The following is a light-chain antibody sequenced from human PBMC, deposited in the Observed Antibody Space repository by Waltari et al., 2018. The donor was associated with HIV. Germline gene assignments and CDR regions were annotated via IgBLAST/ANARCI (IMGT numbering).Light chain of an antibody. J-gene: IGLJ1*01. CDR2: EVS. CDR3: SSFSSSSTPYV. V-gene: IGLV2-14*01. CDR1: TIAVGGYNY. Sequence: QSGLTQPASVSGSPGQPLTLSCPGPTIAVGGYNYVSWYQQHPGKAPKLIIYEVSNRPSGVSNRFSGSKSGNTASLTISGLQPEDETDYYCSSFSSSSTPYVFGTGTKVTVL.